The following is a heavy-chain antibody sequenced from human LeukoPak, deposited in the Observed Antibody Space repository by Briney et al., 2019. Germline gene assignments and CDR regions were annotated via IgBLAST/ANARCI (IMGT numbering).Heavy chain of an antibody. CDR2: INHSGST. D-gene: IGHD2-15*01. CDR3: ARAPWRGELYCSGGSCYWGYYYGMDV. Sequence: PSETLSLTCAVHGGSFSGYYWSWIRKPPGKGREWIGEINHSGSTNYNPSLKSRVTISVDTSKNQFSLKLSSVTAADTAVYYCARAPWRGELYCSGGSCYWGYYYGMDVWGKGTTVTVSS. CDR1: GGSFSGYY. J-gene: IGHJ6*04. V-gene: IGHV4-34*01.